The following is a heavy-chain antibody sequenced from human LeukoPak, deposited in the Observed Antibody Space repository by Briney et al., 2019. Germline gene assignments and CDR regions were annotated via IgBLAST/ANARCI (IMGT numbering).Heavy chain of an antibody. D-gene: IGHD3-22*01. Sequence: ASVKVTCKASGYTFTSYGISWVRQAPGQGREWMGLISAYNGNTNYAQKLQGRVTMTTDTSTSAAYMELRSLRSDDTAVYYCARERGNYDSSGYYYITIDYWGQGTLVTVSS. CDR3: ARERGNYDSSGYYYITIDY. J-gene: IGHJ4*02. V-gene: IGHV1-18*01. CDR1: GYTFTSYG. CDR2: ISAYNGNT.